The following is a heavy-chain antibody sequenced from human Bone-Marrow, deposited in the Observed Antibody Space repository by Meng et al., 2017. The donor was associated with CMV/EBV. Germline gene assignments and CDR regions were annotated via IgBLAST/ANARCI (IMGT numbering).Heavy chain of an antibody. CDR3: AKNLVFGGGVVIVFGMDV. CDR2: IYSGGSRT. V-gene: IGHV3-23*03. CDR1: GFTFSSYA. D-gene: IGHD3-3*01. J-gene: IGHJ6*02. Sequence: LSLTCAASGFTFSSYAMTWVRQAPGKGLEWVSVIYSGGSRTHYADSVKGRFTISRDNSKNTLYLQMNNLRAEDTAVYYCAKNLVFGGGVVIVFGMDVWGQGTTVTVSS.